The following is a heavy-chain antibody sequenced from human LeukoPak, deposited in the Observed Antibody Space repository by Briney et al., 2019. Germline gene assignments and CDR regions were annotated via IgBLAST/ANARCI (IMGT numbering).Heavy chain of an antibody. Sequence: GGSLRLSCVVSGFTFSSHWMSWVRQAPGKGLEWVANIKEDGSEKYYVDSVKGRFTISRDNAKKSLYLQMDSLRAEDTAVYYCAREGPITMIVVVIKGDAFDIWGQGTMVTVSS. CDR3: AREGPITMIVVVIKGDAFDI. CDR2: IKEDGSEK. D-gene: IGHD3-22*01. J-gene: IGHJ3*02. V-gene: IGHV3-7*01. CDR1: GFTFSSHW.